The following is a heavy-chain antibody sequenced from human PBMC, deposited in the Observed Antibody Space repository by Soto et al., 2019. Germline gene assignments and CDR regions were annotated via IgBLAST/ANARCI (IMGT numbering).Heavy chain of an antibody. CDR3: ARYKTVYGMDV. J-gene: IGHJ6*02. CDR1: GYTFTSYD. CDR2: MNPNSGNT. V-gene: IGHV1-8*01. Sequence: QVQLVQSGAEVKKPGASVKVSCKASGYTFTSYDINWVRQATGQGLEWMGWMNPNSGNTGYAQKFQVRVTMTRNTPISTVYMELISLGSDDTAVYYCARYKTVYGMDVCGQGTTVTVSS. D-gene: IGHD1-20*01.